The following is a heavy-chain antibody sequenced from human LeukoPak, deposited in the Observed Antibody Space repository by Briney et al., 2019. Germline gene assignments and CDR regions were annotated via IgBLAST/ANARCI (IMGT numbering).Heavy chain of an antibody. V-gene: IGHV3-30*04. D-gene: IGHD2-15*01. CDR3: ARDRIHCSGGSCYSGWFDP. Sequence: PGGSLRLSCAASGFTFSSYAMHWVRQAPGMGLEWVAVISYDGSNKYYADSVKGRFTISRDNSKNTLYLQMNSLRAEDTAVYYCARDRIHCSGGSCYSGWFDPWGQGTLVTVPS. J-gene: IGHJ5*02. CDR2: ISYDGSNK. CDR1: GFTFSSYA.